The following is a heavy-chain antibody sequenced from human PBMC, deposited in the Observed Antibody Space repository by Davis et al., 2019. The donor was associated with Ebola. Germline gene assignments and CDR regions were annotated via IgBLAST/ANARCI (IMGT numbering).Heavy chain of an antibody. CDR1: GGSFTGYN. CDR2: INHSGST. Sequence: MPSETLSLTCAVYGGSFTGYNSSCIRQPPGKGLEWIGEINHSGSTNYNPSLKTRVTISVDTSKNQFSLRLSSVTAAETAVYYCARRQLRSGRYYGWFDPWGQGTQVTVSS. CDR3: ARRQLRSGRYYGWFDP. V-gene: IGHV4-34*01. D-gene: IGHD1-26*01. J-gene: IGHJ5*02.